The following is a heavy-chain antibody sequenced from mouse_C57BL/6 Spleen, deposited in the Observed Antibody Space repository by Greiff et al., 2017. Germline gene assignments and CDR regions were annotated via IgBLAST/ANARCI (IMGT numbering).Heavy chain of an antibody. CDR1: GYNITDYY. CDR2: IDPEDGET. Sequence: EVQLQQSGAELVKPGASVKLSCTASGYNITDYYMHWVKQRTEQGLEWIGRIDPEDGETKYAPKFQGKATLTADTSSNTAYLQLSSLTSEDTAVYYWAREGYFEVWGTGTTVTVSS. V-gene: IGHV14-2*01. J-gene: IGHJ1*03. CDR3: AREGYFEV.